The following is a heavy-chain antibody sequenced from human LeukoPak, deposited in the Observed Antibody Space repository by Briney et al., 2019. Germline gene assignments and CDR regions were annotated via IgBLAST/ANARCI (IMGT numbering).Heavy chain of an antibody. V-gene: IGHV3-21*01. CDR3: AATDGDSNGYPDAFYI. CDR1: GFTFSSYS. D-gene: IGHD3-22*01. Sequence: GGSLRLSCAAYGFTFSSYSMNWVRQAPGKGLEWVSSISSSRSYIYYADSVKGRFTISRDNAKNTLYLQTNSLRAEHTAVYYCAATDGDSNGYPDAFYIWGQGTMVTVSS. J-gene: IGHJ3*02. CDR2: ISSSRSYI.